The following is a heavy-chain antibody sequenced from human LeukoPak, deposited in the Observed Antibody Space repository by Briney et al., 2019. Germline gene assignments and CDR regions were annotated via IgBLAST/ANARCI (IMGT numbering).Heavy chain of an antibody. Sequence: GGSLRLSCAASGFTFSRYGMHWVRQAPDKGLEWVAVISYDGSNRYYADSVKGRFTISRDNSKNTLYLQMNSLRAEDTAVYYCARLPAGSYCSSTTCYGSYYFDYWGQGTLVTVSS. V-gene: IGHV3-30*03. CDR2: ISYDGSNR. CDR3: ARLPAGSYCSSTTCYGSYYFDY. CDR1: GFTFSRYG. J-gene: IGHJ4*02. D-gene: IGHD2-2*01.